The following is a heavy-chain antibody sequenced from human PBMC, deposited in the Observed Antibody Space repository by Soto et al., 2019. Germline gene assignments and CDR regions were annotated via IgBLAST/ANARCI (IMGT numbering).Heavy chain of an antibody. CDR2: TYTSGRT. J-gene: IGHJ4*02. Sequence: QVQLQESGPGLVKPSETLSLTCTVPGGSISSYYWSWIRQHAGKGLEWIGRTYTSGRTNYNPSLKSRVTRSVDTSKNQFSLKLSSVTAADTAVYYCARETGYSSGGYARWGQGTLVTVSS. V-gene: IGHV4-4*07. D-gene: IGHD6-19*01. CDR3: ARETGYSSGGYAR. CDR1: GGSISSYY.